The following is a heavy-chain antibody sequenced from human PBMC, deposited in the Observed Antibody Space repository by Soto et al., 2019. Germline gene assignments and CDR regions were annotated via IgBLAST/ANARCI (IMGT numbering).Heavy chain of an antibody. Sequence: QLQLQESGPGLVKPSETLSLTCTVSGGSISSSSYYWGWIRQPPGKGLEWMGSIYYGGSTYYNPSPKSPVTLSVGTSKNQFSLKLSSVTAADTAVYYCARAEYSSSWDTPGLYNWFDPWGQGTLVTVSS. CDR2: IYYGGST. J-gene: IGHJ5*02. CDR3: ARAEYSSSWDTPGLYNWFDP. V-gene: IGHV4-39*01. D-gene: IGHD6-13*01. CDR1: GGSISSSSYY.